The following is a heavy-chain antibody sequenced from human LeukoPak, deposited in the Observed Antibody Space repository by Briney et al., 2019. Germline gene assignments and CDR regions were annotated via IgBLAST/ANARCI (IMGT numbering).Heavy chain of an antibody. J-gene: IGHJ5*02. D-gene: IGHD2-21*02. CDR1: GGSISSSSYY. CDR3: ARGPPTEFSWFDP. Sequence: PSETLSLTCTVSGGSISSSSYYWGWIRQPLGKGLEWIGEINHSGSTNYNPSLKSRVTISVDTSKNQFSLKLSSVTAADTAVYYCARGPPTEFSWFDPWGQGTLVTASS. CDR2: INHSGST. V-gene: IGHV4-39*07.